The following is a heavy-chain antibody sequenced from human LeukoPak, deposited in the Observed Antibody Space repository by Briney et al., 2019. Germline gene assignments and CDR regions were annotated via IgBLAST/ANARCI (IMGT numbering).Heavy chain of an antibody. CDR3: ARDLKLVYYYGMDV. CDR1: GYTFSSYA. V-gene: IGHV7-4-1*02. J-gene: IGHJ6*02. CDR2: IYTNTGNP. D-gene: IGHD2-15*01. Sequence: ASVKVSCEASGYTFSSYAMNWVRQAPGEGLGWRGWIYTNTGNPTYTQGLTGRFVFPLDTSVSTAYLQISSLKAEDTAVYYCARDLKLVYYYGMDVWGQGTTVTVSS.